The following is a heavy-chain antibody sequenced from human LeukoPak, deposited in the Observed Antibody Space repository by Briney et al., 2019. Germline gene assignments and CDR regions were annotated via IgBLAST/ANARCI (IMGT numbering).Heavy chain of an antibody. CDR1: GFTLSSYE. CDR3: ASGSSGYPPY. Sequence: GGSLRLSCAPPGFTLSSYEMNWVRQAPGKWRECVSYIIIIGSTIYYADSVKSRFTISRDNAKNSMYLQMNRLRDEGTAVYYCASGSSGYPPYWGQGTLVTVSS. J-gene: IGHJ4*02. CDR2: IIIIGSTI. D-gene: IGHD3-22*01. V-gene: IGHV3-48*03.